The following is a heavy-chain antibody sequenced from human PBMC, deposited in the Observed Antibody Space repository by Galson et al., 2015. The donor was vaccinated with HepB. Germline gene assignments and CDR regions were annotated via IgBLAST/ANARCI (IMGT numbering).Heavy chain of an antibody. V-gene: IGHV1-2*06. CDR1: GYTFTGYY. Sequence: SVKVSCKASGYTFTGYYMHWVRQAPGQGLEWMGRINPNSGGTNYAQKFQGRVTMTRDTSISTAYMELSRLRSDDTAVYYCARATVGSGYYYMDVWGKGTTVTVSS. J-gene: IGHJ6*03. CDR3: ARATVGSGYYYMDV. CDR2: INPNSGGT. D-gene: IGHD1-26*01.